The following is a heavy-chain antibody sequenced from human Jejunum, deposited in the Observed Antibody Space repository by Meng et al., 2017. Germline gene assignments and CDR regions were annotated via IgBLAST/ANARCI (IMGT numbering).Heavy chain of an antibody. CDR2: IYHSGSI. J-gene: IGHJ6*02. CDR3: AREGSDYGGGLGNYYGMDI. D-gene: IGHD4-23*01. Sequence: SETLSLTCAVSGGSISSNNWWSWVRQPPGKGLECIGDIYHSGSINYNPSLKSRVHISVDKSKNQIFLTLSSVTAADTAVYYCAREGSDYGGGLGNYYGMDIWGQGTTVTVSS. CDR1: GGSISSNNW. V-gene: IGHV4-4*02.